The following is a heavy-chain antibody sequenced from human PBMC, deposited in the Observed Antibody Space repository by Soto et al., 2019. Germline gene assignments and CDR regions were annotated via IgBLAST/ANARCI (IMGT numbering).Heavy chain of an antibody. J-gene: IGHJ6*02. D-gene: IGHD3-16*01. V-gene: IGHV1-18*01. CDR2: INTYTGNT. Sequence: QVQLVQSGAEVKNPGASVKVSCKTSGYVFTSYGIGWARQAPGQGLEWMGWINTYTGNTNYAQNLQGTVTLTTDTCTSTAYMETLSLSSKTTALYYCVLLDVYVTPSPQDAWGQGTTVNFS. CDR3: VLLDVYVTPSPQDA. CDR1: GYVFTSYG.